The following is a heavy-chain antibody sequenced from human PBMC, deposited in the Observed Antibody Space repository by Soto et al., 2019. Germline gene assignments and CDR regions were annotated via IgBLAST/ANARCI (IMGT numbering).Heavy chain of an antibody. CDR3: AYGDSRGPVDS. V-gene: IGHV4-59*01. D-gene: IGHD4-17*01. CDR1: GGSISSYY. J-gene: IGHJ4*02. CDR2: IYNSGST. Sequence: QVQLQESGPGLVRPSETLSLTCTVSGGSISSYYWSWIRQPPGKGLEWIGYIYNSGSTNYNPSLKSRVTISVDTSKNQFSLTLSSVTAADTAVYYCAYGDSRGPVDSWGQGTLVTVSS.